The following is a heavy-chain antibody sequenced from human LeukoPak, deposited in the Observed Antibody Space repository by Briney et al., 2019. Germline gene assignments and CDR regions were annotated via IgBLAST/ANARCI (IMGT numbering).Heavy chain of an antibody. D-gene: IGHD3-3*01. V-gene: IGHV3-74*01. J-gene: IGHJ3*02. CDR1: GFTFSSYW. CDR2: INSDGSST. Sequence: PGGSLRLSCAASGFTFSSYWMHWVRQAPGKGLVCVSRINSDGSSTSYADSVKGRFTISRDNSKNTLYLQMNSLRAEDTALYYCAKSRSAYPRVDGFDMWGQGTMVTVSS. CDR3: AKSRSAYPRVDGFDM.